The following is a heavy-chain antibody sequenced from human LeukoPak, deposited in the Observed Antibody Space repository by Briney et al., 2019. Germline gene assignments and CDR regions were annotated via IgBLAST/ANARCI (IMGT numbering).Heavy chain of an antibody. CDR2: ISYDGSNK. Sequence: TCISYGVRRIIKNTGKGLEGVAVISYDGSNKYYADAVKCRFTISRDNSKNTRYLQMNSLRAEDTVVYYCARVTGFFHYDSGRYVGHDAFDFWGRGTMVTVSS. CDR3: ARVTGFFHYDSGRYVGHDAFDF. CDR1: TCISYG. D-gene: IGHD3-22*01. V-gene: IGHV3-30*03. J-gene: IGHJ3*01.